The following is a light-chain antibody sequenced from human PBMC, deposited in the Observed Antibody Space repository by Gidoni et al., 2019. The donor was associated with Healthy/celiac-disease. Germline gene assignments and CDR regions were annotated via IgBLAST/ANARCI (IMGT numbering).Light chain of an antibody. J-gene: IGKJ4*01. CDR3: QQSYSTPPLT. Sequence: DIQMTQSPSSLSASVGDRVTITCRASQSISSYLNWYQQKPGKAPKLLIYAASSLQSGVPSRFRGSGSGTDFTLTISSLQPEDFATYYCQQSYSTPPLTFXGXTKVXIK. CDR1: QSISSY. V-gene: IGKV1-39*01. CDR2: AAS.